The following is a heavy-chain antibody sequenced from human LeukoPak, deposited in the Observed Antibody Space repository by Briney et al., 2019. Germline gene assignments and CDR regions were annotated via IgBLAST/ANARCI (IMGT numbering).Heavy chain of an antibody. CDR2: IKKTGSET. Sequence: PGGSLRLSCAASGFTFSHFWMSWVRQALGKGLEWVAYIKKTGSETYYVDSVKGRFTITRDNTRSSLFLQMYSLRAEDTAVYFCAREDGYCSGGNCYSYFDSWGQGTLVTVSS. J-gene: IGHJ4*02. V-gene: IGHV3-7*01. D-gene: IGHD2-15*01. CDR1: GFTFSHFW. CDR3: AREDGYCSGGNCYSYFDS.